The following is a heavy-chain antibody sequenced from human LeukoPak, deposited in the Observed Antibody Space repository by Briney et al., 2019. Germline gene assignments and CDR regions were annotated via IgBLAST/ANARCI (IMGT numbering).Heavy chain of an antibody. D-gene: IGHD3-9*01. Sequence: GGSLRLSCAASGFTFSSYSMNWVRQAPGKGLEWVSSISGSSSYMYYADSVKGRFTISRDNAKNSLYLQMNSLRAEDTAVYYCARGLGDYNTDWFPVSGYWGQGTPVTVSS. CDR2: ISGSSSYM. V-gene: IGHV3-21*01. CDR1: GFTFSSYS. J-gene: IGHJ4*02. CDR3: ARGLGDYNTDWFPVSGY.